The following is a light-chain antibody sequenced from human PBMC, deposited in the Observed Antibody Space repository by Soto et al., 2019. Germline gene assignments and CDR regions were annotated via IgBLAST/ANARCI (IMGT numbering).Light chain of an antibody. CDR2: GAS. J-gene: IGKJ1*01. CDR1: QSLTSSF. V-gene: IGKV3-20*01. CDR3: QQYDRSPLT. Sequence: EIVLTQSPGTLSFSPWERASLSCRVSQSLTSSFLAWYQQKPGQAPRLLIYGASSRATGIPDRFSGSGSGTDFTLTIDRLEPEDFAVYYCQQYDRSPLTFGQGTKVDIK.